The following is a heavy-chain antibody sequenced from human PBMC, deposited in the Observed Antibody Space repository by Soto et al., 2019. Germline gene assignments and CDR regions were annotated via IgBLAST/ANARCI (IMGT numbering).Heavy chain of an antibody. CDR1: GYTFTNYG. Sequence: QVQLVQSGAEVKKPGASVKVSCKASGYTFTNYGISWVRQAPGQGLEWMGWISAYNGNTIYAQKLQGRVTMTTDTSTSTAYMELRSLRSDDTAVYYCAREAPSYYSDSNNFPYLTWFDPWGQGTLVTVSS. CDR2: ISAYNGNT. V-gene: IGHV1-18*01. D-gene: IGHD3-22*01. CDR3: AREAPSYYSDSNNFPYLTWFDP. J-gene: IGHJ5*02.